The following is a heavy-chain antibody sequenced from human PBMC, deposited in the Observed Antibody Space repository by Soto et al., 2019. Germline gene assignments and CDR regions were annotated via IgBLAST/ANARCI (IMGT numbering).Heavy chain of an antibody. Sequence: QVQLQESGPGLVKPSQTLSLTCTVSGGSISSGGYYWSWIRQHPGKGLEWIGYIYYSGSTYYNPSLKRRVTISVDTSKNQFSLKLSSVTAADTAVYYCARATMVRGAAYNWFDPWGQGTLVTVSS. CDR1: GGSISSGGYY. V-gene: IGHV4-31*03. CDR2: IYYSGST. D-gene: IGHD3-10*01. CDR3: ARATMVRGAAYNWFDP. J-gene: IGHJ5*02.